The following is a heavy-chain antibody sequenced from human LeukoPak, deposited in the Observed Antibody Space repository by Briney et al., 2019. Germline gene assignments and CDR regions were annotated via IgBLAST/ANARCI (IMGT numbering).Heavy chain of an antibody. CDR2: ISSDSSTE. Sequence: GGSLRLSCAASGFSFCTYKMNWVRQAPGKGLEWVSFISSDSSTEYYADSVKGRFTISRDNTKNSLYLQMNSLRAEDTAVYYCAAGGDYWGQGTLVTVSS. CDR1: GFSFCTYK. D-gene: IGHD3-16*01. V-gene: IGHV3-48*04. J-gene: IGHJ4*02. CDR3: AAGGDY.